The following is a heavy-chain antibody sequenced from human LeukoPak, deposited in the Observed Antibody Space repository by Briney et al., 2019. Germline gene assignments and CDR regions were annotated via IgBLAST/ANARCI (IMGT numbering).Heavy chain of an antibody. CDR2: IKQDGSEK. CDR3: VRALGSSSADY. Sequence: GGSLRLSCAASGFTFTNFWMSWVRQAPGKELEWVANIKQDGSEKYYVDSVEGRFTISRDNAKNSVSLQMNSLRGEDTAVYYCVRALGSSSADYWGQGTLVTVSS. CDR1: GFTFTNFW. J-gene: IGHJ4*02. V-gene: IGHV3-7*01. D-gene: IGHD6-6*01.